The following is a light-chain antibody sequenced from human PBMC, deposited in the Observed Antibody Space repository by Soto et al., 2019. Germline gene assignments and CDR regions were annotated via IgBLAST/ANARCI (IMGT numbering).Light chain of an antibody. CDR3: VLYDGGAVV. J-gene: IGLJ2*01. CDR2: STT. V-gene: IGLV7-43*01. CDR1: TGPVTSDYY. Sequence: QAVVTQEPSLTVSPGGTVTLTCASSTGPVTSDYYPNWFQQKPGQAPRALIYSTTKKHSWTPARFSGSLLGGKAALTLSGVQPEEEADYCCVLYDGGAVVFGGGTKLTVL.